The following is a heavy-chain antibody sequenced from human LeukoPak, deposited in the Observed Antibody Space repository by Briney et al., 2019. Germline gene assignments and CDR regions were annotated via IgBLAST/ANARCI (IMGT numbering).Heavy chain of an antibody. D-gene: IGHD2-2*01. CDR2: ISWNSGSI. CDR1: GFTFDDYA. Sequence: GGSLRLSCAASGFTFDDYAMHWVRQAPGKGLEWVSGISWNSGSIGYADSVKGRFTISRDNAKNSLYLQMNSLRAEDTALYYCAKAGGYCSSTSCHWYFDYWGQGTLVTVSS. J-gene: IGHJ4*02. CDR3: AKAGGYCSSTSCHWYFDY. V-gene: IGHV3-9*01.